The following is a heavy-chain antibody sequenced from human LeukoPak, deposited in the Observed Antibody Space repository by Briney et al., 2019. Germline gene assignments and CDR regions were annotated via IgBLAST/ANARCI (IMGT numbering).Heavy chain of an antibody. CDR3: ARDRSGYDHLDY. CDR1: GDSINSADYY. CDR2: IYYSGST. V-gene: IGHV4-30-4*01. J-gene: IGHJ4*02. D-gene: IGHD5-12*01. Sequence: PSQTLSLTCTVSGDSINSADYYWSWIRQPPGKGLEWIGYIYYSGSTYYNPSLKSRITISVDTSKNQFSLKLSSVTAADTAVYYCARDRSGYDHLDYWGQGTLVTVSS.